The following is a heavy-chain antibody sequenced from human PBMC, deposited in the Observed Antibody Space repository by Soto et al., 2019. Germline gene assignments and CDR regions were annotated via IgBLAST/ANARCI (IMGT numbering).Heavy chain of an antibody. D-gene: IGHD6-19*01. CDR1: GFDFNTST. CDR2: ISGSGGST. CDR3: AKAPLLPAMPGIAVAGTNNWFDP. V-gene: IGHV3-23*01. J-gene: IGHJ5*02. Sequence: LRLSCAGSGFDFNTSTLNWVRQAPGKGLEWVSAISGSGGSTYYADSVKGRFTISRDNSKNTLYLQMNSLRAEDTAVYYCAKAPLLPAMPGIAVAGTNNWFDPWGQGTLVTVSS.